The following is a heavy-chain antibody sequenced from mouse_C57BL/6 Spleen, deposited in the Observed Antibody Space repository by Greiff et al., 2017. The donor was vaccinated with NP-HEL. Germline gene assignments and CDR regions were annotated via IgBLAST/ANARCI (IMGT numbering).Heavy chain of an antibody. Sequence: QVQLQQPGAELVKPGASVKMSCKASGYTFTSYWITWVKQRPGQGLEWIGDIYPGSGSTNYNEKFKSKATLTVDTSSSTAYMQLSSLTSEDSAVYYCARSKGLDGYDSWSYFDYWGQGTTLTVSS. CDR2: IYPGSGST. J-gene: IGHJ2*01. D-gene: IGHD2-2*01. CDR1: GYTFTSYW. CDR3: ARSKGLDGYDSWSYFDY. V-gene: IGHV1-55*01.